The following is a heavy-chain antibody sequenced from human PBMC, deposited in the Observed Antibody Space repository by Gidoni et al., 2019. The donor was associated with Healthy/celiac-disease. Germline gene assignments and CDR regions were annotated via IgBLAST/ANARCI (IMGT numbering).Heavy chain of an antibody. CDR1: GCTFDDYA. Sequence: EVQLVASGGGLVQPGRSLRLPCAAAGCTFDDYAMHWVRQAPGKGLELVSGIGWNRGSIGYADSVKGRFTISRDNAKNSLYLQMNSLRAEDTALYYCAKGVGGYAPNDYYYYGMDVWGQGTTVTVSS. CDR3: AKGVGGYAPNDYYYYGMDV. J-gene: IGHJ6*02. CDR2: IGWNRGSI. V-gene: IGHV3-9*01. D-gene: IGHD5-12*01.